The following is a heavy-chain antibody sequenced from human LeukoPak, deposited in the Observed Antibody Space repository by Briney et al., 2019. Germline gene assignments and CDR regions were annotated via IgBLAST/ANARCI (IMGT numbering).Heavy chain of an antibody. J-gene: IGHJ4*02. Sequence: PSETLSLTCSVSSGSISSYYWSWIRQPPGKGLEWIGYIHYSGSSNYNPSLKSRVTISLDTSKNQFSLKLSSVTAADTAVYYCARGAAATYWGQGTLVTVSS. D-gene: IGHD6-13*01. CDR3: ARGAAATY. CDR2: IHYSGSS. V-gene: IGHV4-59*01. CDR1: SGSISSYY.